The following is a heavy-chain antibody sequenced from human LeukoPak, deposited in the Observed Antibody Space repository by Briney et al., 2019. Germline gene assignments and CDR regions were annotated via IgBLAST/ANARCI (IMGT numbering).Heavy chain of an antibody. Sequence: GASVKVSCKASGYTFTSYAMNWVRQAPGQGLEWMGWINTNTGNPTYAQGFTGRFVFSLDTSVSTAYLQISSLKAEDTAVYYCARDWVRYYDSSGYHDAFDIWGQGTMVTVSS. J-gene: IGHJ3*02. CDR1: GYTFTSYA. V-gene: IGHV7-4-1*02. D-gene: IGHD3-22*01. CDR3: ARDWVRYYDSSGYHDAFDI. CDR2: INTNTGNP.